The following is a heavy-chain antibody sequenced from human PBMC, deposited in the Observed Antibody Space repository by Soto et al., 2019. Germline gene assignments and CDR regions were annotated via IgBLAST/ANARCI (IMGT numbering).Heavy chain of an antibody. Sequence: QVQLVQSGAEVKKPGSSVKVSCKASGGTFSSYAISWVRQAPGQGLEWMGGIIPIFGTANYAQKFQGRVTITADESTSTDYMELSSLRSEDTAVYYCARLRFLEWPVYYYYGMDVWGQGTTVTVSS. CDR3: ARLRFLEWPVYYYYGMDV. J-gene: IGHJ6*02. CDR1: GGTFSSYA. V-gene: IGHV1-69*12. D-gene: IGHD3-3*01. CDR2: IIPIFGTA.